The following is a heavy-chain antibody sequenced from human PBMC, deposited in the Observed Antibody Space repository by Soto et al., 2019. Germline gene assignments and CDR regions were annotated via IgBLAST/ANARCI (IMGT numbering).Heavy chain of an antibody. CDR2: ISYDGSNK. D-gene: IGHD3-3*01. CDR3: ARSPGGYDFWSGYPLTDYYYYYGMDV. V-gene: IGHV3-30-3*01. Sequence: GGSLRLSCAASGFTFSSYAMHWVRQAPGKGLEWVAVISYDGSNKYYADSVKGRFTISRDNSKNTLYLQMNSLRAEDTAVYYGARSPGGYDFWSGYPLTDYYYYYGMDVWGQGTTVTVSS. J-gene: IGHJ6*02. CDR1: GFTFSSYA.